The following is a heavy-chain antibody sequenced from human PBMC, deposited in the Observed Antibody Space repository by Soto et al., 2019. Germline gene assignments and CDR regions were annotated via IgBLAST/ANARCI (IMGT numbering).Heavy chain of an antibody. D-gene: IGHD3-16*01. CDR1: GGSFSGYY. CDR3: ARGPGGTFDY. V-gene: IGHV4-34*01. J-gene: IGHJ4*02. Sequence: PSETLSLTCAVYGGSFSGYYWSWIRQPPGKGLEWIGEINHSGSTNYNPSLKSRVTISVDTSKNQFSLKLRSVTAADTAVYYCARGPGGTFDYWGQGTLVTVSS. CDR2: INHSGST.